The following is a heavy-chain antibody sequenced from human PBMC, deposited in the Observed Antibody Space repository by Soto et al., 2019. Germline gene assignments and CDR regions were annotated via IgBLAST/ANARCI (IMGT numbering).Heavy chain of an antibody. CDR1: GFTVSSNY. CDR3: ARDELAAGGPQFDV. J-gene: IGHJ6*04. Sequence: GGSLRLSCAASGFTVSSNYMSWVRQAPGKGLEWVSVIYSGGSTYYADSVKGRFTISSHNSKNTLYLQMNSLRAEDTAVYYCARDELAAGGPQFDVWGKGTTVTVSS. CDR2: IYSGGST. D-gene: IGHD6-13*01. V-gene: IGHV3-53*04.